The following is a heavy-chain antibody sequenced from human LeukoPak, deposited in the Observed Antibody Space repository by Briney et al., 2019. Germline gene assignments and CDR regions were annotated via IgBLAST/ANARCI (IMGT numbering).Heavy chain of an antibody. CDR3: AKDRSRYSGYMDV. CDR2: IWYDGSNK. D-gene: IGHD5-12*01. J-gene: IGHJ6*03. V-gene: IGHV3-33*06. CDR1: GFTFSSYS. Sequence: GGSLRLSCAASGFTFSSYSMNWVRQAPGKGLEWVAVIWYDGSNKYYADSVKGRFTISRDNSKNTLYLQMNSLRAEDTAVYYCAKDRSRYSGYMDVWGKGTTVTVSS.